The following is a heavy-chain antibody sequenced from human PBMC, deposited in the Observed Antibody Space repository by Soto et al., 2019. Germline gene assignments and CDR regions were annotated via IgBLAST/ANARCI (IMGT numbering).Heavy chain of an antibody. Sequence: SETLSLTCAVYGGSFSGYYWSWIRQPPGKGLEWIGEINHSGSTNYNPSLKSRVTISVDTSKNQFSLKLSSVTAADTAVYYCARGIVVVVAARTSPYYYYMDVWGKGTTVTLS. CDR2: INHSGST. CDR1: GGSFSGYY. D-gene: IGHD2-15*01. J-gene: IGHJ6*03. CDR3: ARGIVVVVAARTSPYYYYMDV. V-gene: IGHV4-34*01.